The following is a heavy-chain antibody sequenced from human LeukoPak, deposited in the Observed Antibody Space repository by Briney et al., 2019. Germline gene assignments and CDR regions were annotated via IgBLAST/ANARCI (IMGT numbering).Heavy chain of an antibody. Sequence: AGGSLRLSCAASGFIFSSYSMSWDRQAPGKGLEWVSVITGSGKNTYYADSVKGRFTISKDNSKNTVYLQMNDLRVDDTAVYYCAKAASSSWPSYQYGMDVWGQGTTVTVSS. V-gene: IGHV3-23*01. CDR1: GFIFSSYS. CDR2: ITGSGKNT. CDR3: AKAASSSWPSYQYGMDV. J-gene: IGHJ6*02. D-gene: IGHD6-13*01.